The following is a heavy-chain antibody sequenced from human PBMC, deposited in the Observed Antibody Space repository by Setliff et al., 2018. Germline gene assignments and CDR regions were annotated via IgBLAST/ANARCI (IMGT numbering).Heavy chain of an antibody. J-gene: IGHJ4*02. CDR2: ISPYSGNT. CDR1: GYLLTSYG. V-gene: IGHV1-18*01. Sequence: ASVKVSCKTSGYLLTSYGLTWVRQAPGQGLEWMGWISPYSGNTYYAPELQGRVTLTTDTSTTTAYLELRSLTSDDTAVYYCSRLVRYCTTTTCQRLSGGEYWGQGTLVTVSS. CDR3: SRLVRYCTTTTCQRLSGGEY. D-gene: IGHD2-2*01.